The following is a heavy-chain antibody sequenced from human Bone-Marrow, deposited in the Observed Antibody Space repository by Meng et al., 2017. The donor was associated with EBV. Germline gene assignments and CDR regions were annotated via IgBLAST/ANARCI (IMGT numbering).Heavy chain of an antibody. Sequence: VEVSRSGAVVKEHGYSVEISVQAAGGTFISYAISWVLQAPGQGLEWMGGIIPIFGKANYAQKFQSRVTITADESTSIAYMELSSLSSADTAVYYCARGDYGDYNWFDPWGQGTLVTVSS. D-gene: IGHD4-17*01. V-gene: IGHV1-69*01. CDR2: IIPIFGKA. J-gene: IGHJ5*02. CDR1: GGTFISYA. CDR3: ARGDYGDYNWFDP.